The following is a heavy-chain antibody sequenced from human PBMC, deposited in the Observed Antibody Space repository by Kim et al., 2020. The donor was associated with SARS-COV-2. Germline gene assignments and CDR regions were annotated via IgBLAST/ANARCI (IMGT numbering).Heavy chain of an antibody. V-gene: IGHV4-30-2*04. Sequence: PPLKGRVTISLDTSKTQFSLKLSSVTAADTAVYYCARDSRIVVVAAATLAWGQGTLVTVSS. CDR3: ARDSRIVVVAAATLA. J-gene: IGHJ4*02. D-gene: IGHD2-2*01.